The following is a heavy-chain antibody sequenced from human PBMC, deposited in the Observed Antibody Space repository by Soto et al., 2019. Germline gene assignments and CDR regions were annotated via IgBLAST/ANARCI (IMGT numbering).Heavy chain of an antibody. CDR3: ARVAYNERSDYMSNWFDP. D-gene: IGHD3-10*01. J-gene: IGHJ5*02. V-gene: IGHV4-61*01. CDR2: IYYSGST. Sequence: SETLSLTCTVSGGSVSSGIYYWSWIRQPPGKGLELIGYIYYSGSTNYNPSLKSRVTISVDTSKNQFSLKLSSVTTADTAVYYGARVAYNERSDYMSNWFDPWGQGTLVTVSS. CDR1: GGSVSSGIYY.